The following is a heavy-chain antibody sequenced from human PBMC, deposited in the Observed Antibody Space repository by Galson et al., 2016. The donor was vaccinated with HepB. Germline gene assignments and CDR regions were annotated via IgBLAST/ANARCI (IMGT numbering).Heavy chain of an antibody. D-gene: IGHD2-8*01. CDR1: GFTLNYYW. Sequence: RLSCAGSGFTLNYYWMYWVRQAPGKGLVWVSRISSDGSSTSYADFVKGRFTISRDNAKNKLYLQMNSLRAEDTALYYCAALPMVWGQGSLVTVSS. CDR2: ISSDGSST. V-gene: IGHV3-74*01. CDR3: AALPMV. J-gene: IGHJ4*02.